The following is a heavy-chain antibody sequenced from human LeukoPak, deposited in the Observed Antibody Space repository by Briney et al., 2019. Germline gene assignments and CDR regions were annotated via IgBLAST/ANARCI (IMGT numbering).Heavy chain of an antibody. J-gene: IGHJ5*02. CDR2: IIPILGIA. V-gene: IGHV1-69*04. CDR1: GGTFSSYA. D-gene: IGHD3-10*01. Sequence: ASVKVSCKASGGTFSSYAISWVRQAPGQGLEWMGRIIPILGIANYAQKFQGRVTITADKSTSTAYMELSSLRSEDTAVYYCARGLWFGEFPAWGQGTLVTVSS. CDR3: ARGLWFGEFPA.